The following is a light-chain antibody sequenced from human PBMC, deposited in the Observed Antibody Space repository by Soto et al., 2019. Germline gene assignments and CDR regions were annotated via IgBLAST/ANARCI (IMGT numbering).Light chain of an antibody. Sequence: PGERATLSCRASQGVSSYLAWYQQKPGQAPRLLIYDASNRATGIPARFSGSRSGTDFTLTISSLEPEDFAIYYCQQRSNWPPVTFGGGTKVEIK. CDR3: QQRSNWPPVT. J-gene: IGKJ4*01. V-gene: IGKV3-11*01. CDR2: DAS. CDR1: QGVSSY.